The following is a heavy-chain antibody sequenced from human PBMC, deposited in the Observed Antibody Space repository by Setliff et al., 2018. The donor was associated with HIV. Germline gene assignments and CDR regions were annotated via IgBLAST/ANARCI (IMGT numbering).Heavy chain of an antibody. V-gene: IGHV2-26*01. CDR1: GFSLSNTRMG. J-gene: IGHJ4*02. D-gene: IGHD3-3*01. CDR2: IFPNDEK. Sequence: SGPTLVNPTQTLTLTCTVSGFSLSNTRMGVSWIRQPPGKALEWLAHIFPNDEKSYSASLKSRVTISEDTSKSQVVLTMTNMDPLDTATYFCARYNFRRGYWDYFDYWGQGTQVTVSS. CDR3: ARYNFRRGYWDYFDY.